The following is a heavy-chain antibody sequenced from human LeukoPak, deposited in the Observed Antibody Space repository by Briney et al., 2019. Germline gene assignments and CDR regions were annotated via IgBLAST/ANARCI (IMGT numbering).Heavy chain of an antibody. CDR2: IYTSGST. J-gene: IGHJ5*02. CDR3: ARGPFTLLRGPDNWFDP. D-gene: IGHD3-10*01. Sequence: SETLSLTCTVSGGSINSHYWSWIRQPAGKGLEWIGRIYTSGSTNYNPSLKSRVTMSVDTSKNQFSLKLSSVTAADTAVYYCARGPFTLLRGPDNWFDPWGQGALVTVSS. V-gene: IGHV4-4*07. CDR1: GGSINSHY.